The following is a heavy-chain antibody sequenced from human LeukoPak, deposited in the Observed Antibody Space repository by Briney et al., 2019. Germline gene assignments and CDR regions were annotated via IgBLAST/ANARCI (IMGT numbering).Heavy chain of an antibody. CDR1: GGTFSSYA. Sequence: SVKVSCKASGGTFSSYAISWVRQAPGQGLEWMGGIIPIFGTANYAQKFQGRVMITADESTSTAYMELSSLRSEDTAVYYCARGVRGSYHFDYWGQGTLVTVSS. V-gene: IGHV1-69*13. CDR3: ARGVRGSYHFDY. D-gene: IGHD1-26*01. J-gene: IGHJ4*02. CDR2: IIPIFGTA.